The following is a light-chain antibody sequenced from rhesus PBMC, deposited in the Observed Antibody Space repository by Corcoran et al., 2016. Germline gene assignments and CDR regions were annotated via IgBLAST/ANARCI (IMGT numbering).Light chain of an antibody. V-gene: IGKV1-28*03. CDR2: GAS. Sequence: DIQMTQSPSSLSVSVGDTVSITCRASQRISSYLSWFQQKPGKAPNLLFYGASTLESGVPSRFCGSGSRTDFTLTIRSLQPEDFATYYCLQHNTYPWTFGQGTKVEIK. CDR3: LQHNTYPWT. J-gene: IGKJ1*01. CDR1: QRISSY.